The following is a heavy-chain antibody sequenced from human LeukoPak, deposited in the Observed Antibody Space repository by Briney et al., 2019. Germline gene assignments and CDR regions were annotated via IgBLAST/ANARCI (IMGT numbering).Heavy chain of an antibody. J-gene: IGHJ4*02. D-gene: IGHD2-15*01. CDR3: ARVNGYCSGGSCYPYYFDY. CDR2: ISGSGGST. V-gene: IGHV3-23*01. Sequence: PGGSLRLSCAASGFTFITYAMNWVRQAPGKGLEWVSAISGSGGSTYYADSVKGRFTISRDNSKNTLYLQMNSLRAEDTAVYYCARVNGYCSGGSCYPYYFDYWGQGTLVTVSS. CDR1: GFTFITYA.